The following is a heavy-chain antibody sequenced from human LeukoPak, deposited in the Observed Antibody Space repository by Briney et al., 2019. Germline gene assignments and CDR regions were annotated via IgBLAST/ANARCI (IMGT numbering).Heavy chain of an antibody. D-gene: IGHD2-15*01. V-gene: IGHV3-23*01. CDR1: GFTFSSYA. J-gene: IGHJ4*02. Sequence: PGGSLRLSCAASGFTFSSYAMSWVRQAPGKGLEWVSGISTSGGSSSYADSVKGRFTISRDNAKNLLYLQMNSLRAEDSAVYHCGRFGYVAAVDSWGQGALVTVSS. CDR2: ISTSGGSS. CDR3: GRFGYVAAVDS.